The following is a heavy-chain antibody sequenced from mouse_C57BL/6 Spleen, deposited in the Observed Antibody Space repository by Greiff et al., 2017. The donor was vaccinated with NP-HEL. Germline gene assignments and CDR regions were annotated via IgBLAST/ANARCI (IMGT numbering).Heavy chain of an antibody. Sequence: EVQVVESEGGLVQPGSSMKLSCTASGFTFSDYYMAWVRQVPEKGLEWVANINYDGSSTYYLDSLKSRFIISRDNAKNILYLQMSSLKSEDTATYYCASGSYYSNYEAMDYWGQGTSVTVSS. D-gene: IGHD2-5*01. CDR2: INYDGSST. V-gene: IGHV5-16*01. CDR3: ASGSYYSNYEAMDY. J-gene: IGHJ4*01. CDR1: GFTFSDYY.